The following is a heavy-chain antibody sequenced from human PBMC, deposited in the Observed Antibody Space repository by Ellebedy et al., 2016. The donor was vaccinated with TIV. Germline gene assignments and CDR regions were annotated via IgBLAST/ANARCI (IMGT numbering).Heavy chain of an antibody. CDR3: TAPRGIVGATTYYFDY. CDR2: IRSKAYGGTT. V-gene: IGHV3-49*03. D-gene: IGHD1-26*01. Sequence: GESLKISCTASGFTFGDYAMSWFRQAPGKGLEWVGFIRSKAYGGTTEYAASVKGRFTISRDDSKSIAYLQMNSLKTEDTAVYYCTAPRGIVGATTYYFDYWGQGTLVTVSS. J-gene: IGHJ4*02. CDR1: GFTFGDYA.